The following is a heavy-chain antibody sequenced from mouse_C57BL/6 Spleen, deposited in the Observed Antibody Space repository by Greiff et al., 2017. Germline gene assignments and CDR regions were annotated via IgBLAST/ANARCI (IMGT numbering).Heavy chain of an antibody. D-gene: IGHD2-3*01. Sequence: QVQLQQPGAELVRPGSSVKLSCKASGYTFTSYWMDWVKQRPGQGLEWIGNIYPSDSETHYNQKFKDKATLTVDKSSSTAYMQLSSLTSEDSAVNYCARADDGCAHWYFDVWGTGTTVTVSS. CDR1: GYTFTSYW. V-gene: IGHV1-61*01. CDR3: ARADDGCAHWYFDV. J-gene: IGHJ1*03. CDR2: IYPSDSET.